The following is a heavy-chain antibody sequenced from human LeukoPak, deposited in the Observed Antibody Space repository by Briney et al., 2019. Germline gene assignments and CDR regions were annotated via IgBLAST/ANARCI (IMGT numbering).Heavy chain of an antibody. CDR2: ISWNSGSI. J-gene: IGHJ6*02. D-gene: IGHD5-12*01. V-gene: IGHV3-9*01. Sequence: PGGSLRLSCAASGFTFDDYAMHWVRQAPGKGLEWVSGISWNSGSIGYADSVKGRFTISRDNAKNSLYLQMNSLRAEDTALYYCAKDWGYGDLTRGYGMDVWGQGTTVTVSS. CDR1: GFTFDDYA. CDR3: AKDWGYGDLTRGYGMDV.